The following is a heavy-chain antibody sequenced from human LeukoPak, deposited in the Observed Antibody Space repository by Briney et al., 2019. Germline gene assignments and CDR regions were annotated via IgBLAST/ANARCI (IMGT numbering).Heavy chain of an antibody. CDR3: ARDRYGVRSGSCDY. V-gene: IGHV1-18*01. J-gene: IGHJ4*02. D-gene: IGHD1-26*01. CDR2: ISGDNGDT. CDR1: GYTFTSYG. Sequence: GASVKVSCKASGYTFTSYGISWVRQAPGQGLEWMGWISGDNGDTNYAQELQGRVTMTTDTSTSTAYMELRSLRYDDTAVYYCARDRYGVRSGSCDYWGQGTLVTVSS.